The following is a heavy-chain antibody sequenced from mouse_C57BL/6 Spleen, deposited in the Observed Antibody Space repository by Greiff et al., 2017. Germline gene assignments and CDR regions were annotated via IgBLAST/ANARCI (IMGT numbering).Heavy chain of an antibody. J-gene: IGHJ2*01. V-gene: IGHV1-76*01. Sequence: QVQLQQSGAELVRPGASVKLSCKASGYTFTDYYINWVKQRPGQGLEWIARIYPGSGNTYYNEKFKGKATLTAEKSSSTAYMQLSSLTSEDSAVYFCARETTVVSPLGYWGQGTTLTVSS. CDR3: ARETTVVSPLGY. D-gene: IGHD1-1*01. CDR2: IYPGSGNT. CDR1: GYTFTDYY.